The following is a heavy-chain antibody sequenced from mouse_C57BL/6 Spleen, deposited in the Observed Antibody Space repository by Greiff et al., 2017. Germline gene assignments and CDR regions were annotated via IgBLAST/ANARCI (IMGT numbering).Heavy chain of an antibody. J-gene: IGHJ2*01. CDR2: ISYDGSN. CDR1: GYSITSGYY. Sequence: EVQLQESGPGLVKPSQSLSLTCSVTGYSITSGYYWNWIRQFPGTKLEWMGYISYDGSNNYNPSLKNRISITRDTSKNQFFLKLNSVTTEDTATYYGAKAYYSPLDYWGQGTTLTVSS. CDR3: AKAYYSPLDY. V-gene: IGHV3-6*01. D-gene: IGHD2-12*01.